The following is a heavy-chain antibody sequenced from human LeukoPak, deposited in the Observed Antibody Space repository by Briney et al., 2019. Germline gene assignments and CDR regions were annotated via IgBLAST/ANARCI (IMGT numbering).Heavy chain of an antibody. CDR2: ISWNSGSI. J-gene: IGHJ3*02. Sequence: PGGSLRLSCAASGFTFGDYAMHWVRQAPGKGLEWVSGISWNSGSIGYADSVKGRFTISRDNAKNSLYLQMHSLRAEDMALYYCAKDSSGSLPAGAFDIWGQGTMVTVSS. CDR1: GFTFGDYA. D-gene: IGHD1-26*01. CDR3: AKDSSGSLPAGAFDI. V-gene: IGHV3-9*03.